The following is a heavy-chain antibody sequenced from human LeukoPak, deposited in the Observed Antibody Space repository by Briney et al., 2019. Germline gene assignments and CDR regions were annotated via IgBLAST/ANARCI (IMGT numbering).Heavy chain of an antibody. J-gene: IGHJ4*02. Sequence: SETLSLTCTVSGGSISSRSYYWGWIRQPPGKGLEWIGSIYYSGSTYYNPSLKSRVTISVDTSKNQFSLKLSSVTAADTAVYYCANTAQNDYGDYVWGPDDYWGQGTLVAVSS. CDR3: ANTAQNDYGDYVWGPDDY. CDR2: IYYSGST. CDR1: GGSISSRSYY. D-gene: IGHD4-17*01. V-gene: IGHV4-39*01.